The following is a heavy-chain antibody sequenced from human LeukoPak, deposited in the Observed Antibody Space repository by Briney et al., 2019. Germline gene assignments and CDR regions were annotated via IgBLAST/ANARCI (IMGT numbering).Heavy chain of an antibody. CDR1: GFTF. J-gene: IGHJ4*02. V-gene: IGHV3-7*01. CDR2: IKWDGSEG. D-gene: IGHD4-17*01. Sequence: GGSLRLSCAASGFTFMSWVRQPPGRGLEWVGNIKWDGSEGYYADSVKGRFTISRDNAKNSVFLQMNSLRVEDTGVYYCAREPRDAYGLFDSWGQGTLVTVSP. CDR3: AREPRDAYGLFDS.